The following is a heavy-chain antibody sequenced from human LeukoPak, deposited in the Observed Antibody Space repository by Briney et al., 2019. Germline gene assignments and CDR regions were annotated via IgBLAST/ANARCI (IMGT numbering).Heavy chain of an antibody. V-gene: IGHV3-21*01. CDR3: ARVVRYFDWSFDY. J-gene: IGHJ4*02. D-gene: IGHD3-9*01. CDR2: VSISSSYI. Sequence: GRCLRLAWAASGFTFSSYSMNSVRLDAGEGLGWVSSVSISSSYIYYADSVKGRFTITRDNDKNSLYLQMNSLRAEDTAVYYCARVVRYFDWSFDYWGQGTLVTVSS. CDR1: GFTFSSYS.